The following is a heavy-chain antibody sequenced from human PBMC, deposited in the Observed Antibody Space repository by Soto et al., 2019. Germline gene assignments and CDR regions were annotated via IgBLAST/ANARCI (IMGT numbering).Heavy chain of an antibody. Sequence: PSETLSLTCALYGASLNDYYWSWVRQSPGKGLEWIGEINHSGNTNFNPSLKSRVTISVDTSKKQFFLKLSSVTAADTAVYYCARGVLHWGQGTLVTVSS. J-gene: IGHJ4*01. CDR1: GASLNDYY. CDR3: ARGVLH. V-gene: IGHV4-34*01. CDR2: INHSGNT.